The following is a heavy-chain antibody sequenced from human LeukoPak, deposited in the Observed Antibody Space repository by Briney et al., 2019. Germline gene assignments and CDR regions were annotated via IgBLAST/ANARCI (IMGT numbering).Heavy chain of an antibody. V-gene: IGHV1-69*05. Sequence: GASVKVSCKASGGTFSSYAISWVRQAPGQGLEWMGGIIPIFGTANYAQKFQGRVTITTDESTSTAYMELSSLRSEDTAVYYCARDIRYCSSPSCYSLGYWGQGTLVTVSS. J-gene: IGHJ4*02. CDR2: IIPIFGTA. CDR3: ARDIRYCSSPSCYSLGY. CDR1: GGTFSSYA. D-gene: IGHD2-2*01.